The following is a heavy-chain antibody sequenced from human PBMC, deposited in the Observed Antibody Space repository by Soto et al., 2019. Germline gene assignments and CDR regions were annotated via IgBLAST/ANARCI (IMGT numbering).Heavy chain of an antibody. V-gene: IGHV4-34*01. D-gene: IGHD5-12*01. CDR3: ARGKWLRSSFDI. Sequence: SETLSLTCAVYGGSFSGYYWSWIRQPPGKGLEWIGEINHSGSTNYNPSLKSRVTISVDTSKNQFSLKLSSVTAADTAVYYCARGKWLRSSFDIWGQGTMVTVSS. J-gene: IGHJ3*02. CDR1: GGSFSGYY. CDR2: INHSGST.